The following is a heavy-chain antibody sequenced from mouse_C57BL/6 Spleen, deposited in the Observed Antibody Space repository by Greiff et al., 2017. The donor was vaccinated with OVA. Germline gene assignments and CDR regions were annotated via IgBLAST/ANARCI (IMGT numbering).Heavy chain of an antibody. CDR3: ARYGYSNPYYAMDY. CDR1: GYTFTSYW. CDR2: IYPGSGST. Sequence: VQLQQPGAELVKPGASVKMSCKASGYTFTSYWITWVKQRPGQGLEWIGDIYPGSGSTNYNEKFKSKATLTVDTSSSTAYMQLSSLTSEDSAVYYCARYGYSNPYYAMDYWGQGTSVTVSS. D-gene: IGHD2-5*01. V-gene: IGHV1-55*01. J-gene: IGHJ4*01.